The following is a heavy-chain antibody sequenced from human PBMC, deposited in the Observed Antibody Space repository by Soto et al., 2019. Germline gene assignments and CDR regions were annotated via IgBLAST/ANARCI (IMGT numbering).Heavy chain of an antibody. CDR1: GFTFSSYA. CDR2: ISGSGGST. Sequence: GWSLRLSCAASGFTFSSYAMCWVLQAPGKGLEWVSAISGSGGSTYYADSVKGRFTISRDNSKNTLYLQMNSLRAEDKAVYYCENDRGYSDGSKYFDYWGQGTLVTVSS. V-gene: IGHV3-23*01. CDR3: ENDRGYSDGSKYFDY. J-gene: IGHJ4*02. D-gene: IGHD5-18*01.